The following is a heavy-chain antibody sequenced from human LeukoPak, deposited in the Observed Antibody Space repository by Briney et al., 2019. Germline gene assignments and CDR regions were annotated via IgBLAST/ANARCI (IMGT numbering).Heavy chain of an antibody. D-gene: IGHD6-19*01. J-gene: IGHJ5*02. V-gene: IGHV1-2*02. CDR1: GYTFTGYY. CDR2: INPNSGGT. Sequence: ASVKVSCKASGYTFTGYYMHWVRQAPGQGLEWMGWINPNSGGTNYAQKFQGRVTMTRDTSISTAYMELSGLRSDDTAVYYCARDSSGWSRGFDPWGQGTLVTVSS. CDR3: ARDSSGWSRGFDP.